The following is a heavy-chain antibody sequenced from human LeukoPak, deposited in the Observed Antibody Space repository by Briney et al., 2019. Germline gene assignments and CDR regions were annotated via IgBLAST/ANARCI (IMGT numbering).Heavy chain of an antibody. CDR3: ARDYYDSTGYRYDAFDI. CDR1: GFTFSSYS. Sequence: PGGSLRLSCAASGFTFSSYSINWVRQAPGKGLEWVSSISSSSSYIYYADSVKGRFTISRDNAKNSLYLQMNSLRAEDTAVYYCARDYYDSTGYRYDAFDIWGQGTMVTVSS. D-gene: IGHD3-22*01. CDR2: ISSSSSYI. V-gene: IGHV3-21*01. J-gene: IGHJ3*02.